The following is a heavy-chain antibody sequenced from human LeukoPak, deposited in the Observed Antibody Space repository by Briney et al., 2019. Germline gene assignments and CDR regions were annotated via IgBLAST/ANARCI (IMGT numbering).Heavy chain of an antibody. Sequence: SETLSLTCTVSGGSISSYYWSWIRQPPGKGLEWIGYIYYSGSTNYNPSLKGRVTISVDTSKNQFSLKLSSVTAADTAVYYCARDPGGGATTFDYWGQGTLVTVSS. D-gene: IGHD1-26*01. J-gene: IGHJ4*02. V-gene: IGHV4-59*01. CDR1: GGSISSYY. CDR2: IYYSGST. CDR3: ARDPGGGATTFDY.